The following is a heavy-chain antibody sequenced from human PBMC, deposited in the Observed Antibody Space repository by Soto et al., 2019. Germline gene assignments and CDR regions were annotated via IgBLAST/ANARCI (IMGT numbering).Heavy chain of an antibody. Sequence: TLSLTCAVSGGSISRGGYSWSWIRQPPGKGLEWIGYMYHSGTTYNNPSLNSRVTLSVDTSKNQFSLKLNSVTAADTAVYYCARHYGDYKNYFDYWGQGTLVTVSS. CDR1: GGSISRGGYS. CDR3: ARHYGDYKNYFDY. J-gene: IGHJ4*02. V-gene: IGHV4-30-2*03. D-gene: IGHD4-17*01. CDR2: MYHSGTT.